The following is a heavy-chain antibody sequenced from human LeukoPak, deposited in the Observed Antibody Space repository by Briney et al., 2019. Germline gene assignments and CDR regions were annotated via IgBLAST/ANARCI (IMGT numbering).Heavy chain of an antibody. CDR1: GFTFSSYG. D-gene: IGHD3-22*01. J-gene: IGHJ6*03. V-gene: IGHV3-23*01. CDR2: ISGSGGST. Sequence: GGSLRLSCAASGFTFSSYGMSWVRQAPGKGLEWVSAISGSGGSTYYADSVKGRFTISRDNSKNTLYLQMNSLRAEDTAVYYCAKDPARYYDSSGYYFPGCMDVWGKGTTVTISS. CDR3: AKDPARYYDSSGYYFPGCMDV.